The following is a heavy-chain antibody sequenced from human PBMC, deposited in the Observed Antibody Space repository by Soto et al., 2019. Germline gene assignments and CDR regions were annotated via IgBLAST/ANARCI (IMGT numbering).Heavy chain of an antibody. CDR3: ATDRGSMVRGVTEAFDI. CDR1: GFTFSSYA. J-gene: IGHJ3*02. D-gene: IGHD3-10*01. Sequence: EMQLLESGGGLVQPGGSLRLSCAASGFTFSSYAMNWVRQAPGKGLEWVSIISASGGSSYNADSVKGRFTISRDNSKNTLYLQMNSLRAEDTAVYYCATDRGSMVRGVTEAFDIWGQGTMVTVSS. CDR2: ISASGGSS. V-gene: IGHV3-23*01.